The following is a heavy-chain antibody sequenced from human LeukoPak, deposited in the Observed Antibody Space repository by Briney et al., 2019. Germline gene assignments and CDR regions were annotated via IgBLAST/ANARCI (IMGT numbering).Heavy chain of an antibody. D-gene: IGHD2-15*01. CDR1: GYTFTGYY. J-gene: IGHJ5*02. Sequence: GASVKVSCKASGYTFTGYYMHWVRQAPGQGLEWMGRINPNSGGTNYAQKFQGRVTMTRDTSISTAYMELSRLRSDDTAVYYCAREYGYCSGGSCCGWFDPWGQGTLVTVSS. CDR2: INPNSGGT. CDR3: AREYGYCSGGSCCGWFDP. V-gene: IGHV1-2*06.